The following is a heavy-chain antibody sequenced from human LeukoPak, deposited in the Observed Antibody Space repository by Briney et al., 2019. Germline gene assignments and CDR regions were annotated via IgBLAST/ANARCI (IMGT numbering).Heavy chain of an antibody. J-gene: IGHJ6*02. CDR1: GGSISSYY. CDR2: IYYSGST. D-gene: IGHD6-19*01. Sequence: PSETLSLTCTVSGGSISSYYWSWIRQPPGKGLEWIGYIYYSGSTNYNPSLKSRVTISVDTSKNQFSLKLSSVTAADTAVYYCARMGSSGWEYYGMDVWGQGTTVTVSS. V-gene: IGHV4-59*01. CDR3: ARMGSSGWEYYGMDV.